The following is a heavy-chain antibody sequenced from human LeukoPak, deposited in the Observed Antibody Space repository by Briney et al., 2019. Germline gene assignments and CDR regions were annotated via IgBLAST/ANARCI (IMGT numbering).Heavy chain of an antibody. CDR3: AKEEGDIVAPDY. V-gene: IGHV3-30*18. D-gene: IGHD5-12*01. Sequence: GGSLRLSCAASGFTFSSYGMHWVRQAPGKGLEWVAVISYDGSNKYYADSVKDRFTISRDNSKNTLYLQMNSLRAEDTAVYYCAKEEGDIVAPDYWGQGTLVTVSS. CDR2: ISYDGSNK. CDR1: GFTFSSYG. J-gene: IGHJ4*02.